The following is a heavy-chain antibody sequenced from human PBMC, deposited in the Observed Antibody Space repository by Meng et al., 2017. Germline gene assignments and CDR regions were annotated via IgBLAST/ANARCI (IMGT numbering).Heavy chain of an antibody. CDR3: AKEGNYYGSGSWPGLDP. J-gene: IGHJ5*02. D-gene: IGHD3-10*01. Sequence: GGSLRLSCAASGFTFRSYWMHWVRQAPGKGLVWVSRINSDGSSTSYADSVKGRFTISRDNAKNSLYLQMNSLRAEDTAVYYCAKEGNYYGSGSWPGLDPWGQGTLVTVS. CDR2: INSDGSST. CDR1: GFTFRSYW. V-gene: IGHV3-74*01.